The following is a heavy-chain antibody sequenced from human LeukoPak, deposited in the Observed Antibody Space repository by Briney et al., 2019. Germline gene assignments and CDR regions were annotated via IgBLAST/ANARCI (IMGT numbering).Heavy chain of an antibody. CDR1: GFTFSSSA. CDR3: AKASSGWYTFDY. Sequence: PGGSLRLSCAASGFTFSSSAMSWVRQAPGKGLEWVSAIGGSGGSTYYADSVKGRFTTSRDNSKNTLYLQMNSLRAEDTALYYCAKASSGWYTFDYWGQGTLVTVSS. J-gene: IGHJ4*02. CDR2: IGGSGGST. V-gene: IGHV3-23*01. D-gene: IGHD6-19*01.